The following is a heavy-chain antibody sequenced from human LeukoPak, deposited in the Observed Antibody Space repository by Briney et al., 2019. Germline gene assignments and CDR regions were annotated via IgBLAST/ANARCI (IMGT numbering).Heavy chain of an antibody. Sequence: GGSLRLSCAASGFTFSSYGMHWVRQAPGKGLEWVAVISYDGSNKYYADSVKGRFTISRDNSKNTLYLQMNSLRAEDTAVYYCAREDTATVVFDYWGQGTLVTVSS. CDR1: GFTFSSYG. V-gene: IGHV3-30*03. CDR2: ISYDGSNK. D-gene: IGHD5-18*01. J-gene: IGHJ4*02. CDR3: AREDTATVVFDY.